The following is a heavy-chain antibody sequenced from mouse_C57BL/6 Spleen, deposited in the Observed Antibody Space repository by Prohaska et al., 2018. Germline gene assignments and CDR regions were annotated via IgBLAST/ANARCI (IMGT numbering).Heavy chain of an antibody. Sequence: QVQLQQSGAELVRPGASVTLSCKASGYTFTDYEMHWVKQTPVHGLEWIGAIDPETGGTAYNQKFKGKAILTVDKSSSTAYMELRSLTSEDSAVYYCTRSNYYGRSPSYFDVWGTGTTVTVSS. CDR1: GYTFTDYE. CDR2: IDPETGGT. D-gene: IGHD1-1*01. V-gene: IGHV1-15*01. CDR3: TRSNYYGRSPSYFDV. J-gene: IGHJ1*03.